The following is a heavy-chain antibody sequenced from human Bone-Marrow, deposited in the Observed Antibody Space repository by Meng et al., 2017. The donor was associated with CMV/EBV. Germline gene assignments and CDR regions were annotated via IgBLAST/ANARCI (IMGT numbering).Heavy chain of an antibody. CDR1: GFTFSSYG. Sequence: GGSLRLSCVVSGFTFSSYGMHWVRQAPGKGLEWVAFIRYDGSNKYYADSVKGRFTISRDNSKNTLFLQMKSLRAEDTAVYYCAKDRQFYDYMAEGNGDDYYYGMNVWAQGPSATFPS. J-gene: IGHJ6*02. CDR3: AKDRQFYDYMAEGNGDDYYYGMNV. V-gene: IGHV3-30*02. D-gene: IGHD4-11*01. CDR2: IRYDGSNK.